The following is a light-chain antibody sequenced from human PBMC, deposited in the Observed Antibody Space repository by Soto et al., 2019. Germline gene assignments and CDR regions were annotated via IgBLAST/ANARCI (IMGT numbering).Light chain of an antibody. V-gene: IGKV1-5*03. J-gene: IGKJ2*01. CDR3: QQYKSYPYT. CDR1: QSISIW. Sequence: DIQMTQSPSTLSASVGDRVTITCRASQSISIWLAWYQQKPGKAPKLLIYKAASLESGVPSRFSGSGSGTDFTLTISSLQPDDFATYYCQQYKSYPYTFGQGTKLEIK. CDR2: KAA.